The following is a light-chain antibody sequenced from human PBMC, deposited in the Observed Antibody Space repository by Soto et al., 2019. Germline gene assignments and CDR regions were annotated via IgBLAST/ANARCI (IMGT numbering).Light chain of an antibody. CDR3: QQTYNQQNYENPALP. Sequence: DIQMTQPPSSLSASVGDRVTISCRASQTLDNYLNWYQQKPGKAPLLVIFAASNLQSGVLSRFSGGGSWTDITLTISSLPPDDFATYYCQQTYNQQNYENPALPFGGGTKVEI. J-gene: IGKJ4*01. CDR1: QTLDNY. CDR2: AAS. V-gene: IGKV1-39*01.